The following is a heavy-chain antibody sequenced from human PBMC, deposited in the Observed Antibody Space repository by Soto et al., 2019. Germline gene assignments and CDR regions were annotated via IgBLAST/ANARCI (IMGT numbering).Heavy chain of an antibody. D-gene: IGHD4-17*01. V-gene: IGHV4-30-2*01. Sequence: SETLSLTCAVSGGSISSGGYSWSWIRQPPGKGLEWIGYIYHSGSTYYNPSLKGRVTISVDRSKNQFSLKLSSVTAADTAVYYCASGLVTTLHYWGQGTLVTVSS. J-gene: IGHJ4*02. CDR3: ASGLVTTLHY. CDR1: GGSISSGGYS. CDR2: IYHSGST.